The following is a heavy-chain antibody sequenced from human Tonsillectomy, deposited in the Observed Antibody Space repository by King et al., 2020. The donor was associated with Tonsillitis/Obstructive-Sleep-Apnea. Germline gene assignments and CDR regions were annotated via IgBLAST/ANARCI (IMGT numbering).Heavy chain of an antibody. CDR1: GGSFSGYY. D-gene: IGHD5-24*01. V-gene: IGHV4-34*01. J-gene: IGHJ3*02. CDR3: ARPGQDGYIYHDAFDI. CDR2: INHSGST. Sequence: VQLQQWGAGLLKPSETLSLTCAVYGGSFSGYYWSWIRQPPGKGLEWIGEINHSGSTNYNPSLKSRVTISVDTSKNQFSLKLSSVTAADTAVYYCARPGQDGYIYHDAFDIWGQGTMVTVSS.